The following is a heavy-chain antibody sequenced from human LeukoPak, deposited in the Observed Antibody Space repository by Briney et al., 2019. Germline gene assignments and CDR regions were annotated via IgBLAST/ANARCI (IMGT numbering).Heavy chain of an antibody. J-gene: IGHJ3*02. CDR2: IYYSGST. CDR3: ARGASGSYYEHDAFDI. V-gene: IGHV4-39*07. D-gene: IGHD1-26*01. Sequence: PSETLSLTCTVSGGSISSSSYYWGWIRQPPGKGLEWIGSIYYSGSTYYNPSLKSRVTISVDTSKNQFSLKLSSVTAADTAVYYCARGASGSYYEHDAFDIWGQGTMVTVSS. CDR1: GGSISSSSYY.